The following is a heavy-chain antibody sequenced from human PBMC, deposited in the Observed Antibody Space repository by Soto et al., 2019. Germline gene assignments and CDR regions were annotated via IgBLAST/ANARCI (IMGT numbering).Heavy chain of an antibody. J-gene: IGHJ5*02. V-gene: IGHV3-21*01. CDR1: GFTFSSYS. D-gene: IGHD3-10*01. CDR2: ISSSSSYI. Sequence: GGSLRLSCAASGFTFSSYSMNWVRQAPGKGLEWVSSISSSSSYIYYADSVKGRFTISRDNAKNSLYLQMNSLRAEDTAVYYCARDAGGWFGELWPSNWFDPWGQGTLVTVSS. CDR3: ARDAGGWFGELWPSNWFDP.